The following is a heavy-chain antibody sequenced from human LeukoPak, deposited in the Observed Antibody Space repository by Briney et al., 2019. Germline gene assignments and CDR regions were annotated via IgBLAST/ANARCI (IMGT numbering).Heavy chain of an antibody. D-gene: IGHD3-3*01. CDR1: GGSISSYY. CDR2: IYYSGST. V-gene: IGHV4-59*08. Sequence: SETLSLTCTVSGGSISSYYWSWIRQPPGKGLEWIGYIYYSGSTNYNPSLKSRVTISVETSKNQFSLKLSSVTAADTAVYYCAGRYYDFWSGPVDALDIWGQGTMVTVSS. CDR3: AGRYYDFWSGPVDALDI. J-gene: IGHJ3*02.